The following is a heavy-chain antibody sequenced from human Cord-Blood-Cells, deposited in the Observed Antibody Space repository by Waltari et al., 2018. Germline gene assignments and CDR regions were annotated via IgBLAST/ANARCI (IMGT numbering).Heavy chain of an antibody. D-gene: IGHD3-22*01. CDR1: GSTFTGHY. J-gene: IGHJ4*02. CDR3: ARDSYYDSSGYYDY. CDR2: INPNSGGT. Sequence: QVQLVQSGAAVKKPGASVKVSCKASGSTFTGHYLPWVRPAPGKGLEWMGWINPNSGGTNYAQKFQGRVTMTRDTSISTAYMELSRLRSDDTAVYYCARDSYYDSSGYYDYWGQGTLVTVSS. V-gene: IGHV1-2*02.